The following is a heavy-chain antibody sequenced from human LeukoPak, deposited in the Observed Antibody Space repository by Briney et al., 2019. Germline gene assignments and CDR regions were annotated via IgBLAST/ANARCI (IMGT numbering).Heavy chain of an antibody. CDR3: ASLYGSGLDY. CDR2: IYYNGST. Sequence: SETLSLTCTVSGGTISSGDYYWSWHPHPTGTDPEWIRYIYYNGSTYYNPSLKSRVTISVDTSKNQFSLKLSSVTAADTAVYYCASLYGSGLDYWGQGTLVTVSS. D-gene: IGHD3-10*01. CDR1: GGTISSGDYY. V-gene: IGHV4-30-4*01. J-gene: IGHJ4*02.